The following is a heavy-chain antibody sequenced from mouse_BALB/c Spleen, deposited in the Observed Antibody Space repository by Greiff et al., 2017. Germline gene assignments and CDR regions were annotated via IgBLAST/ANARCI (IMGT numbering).Heavy chain of an antibody. CDR2: IDPYDSET. Sequence: VQLQQSGPELVKPGASVKMSCKASGYTFTSYWMNWVKQRPEQGLEWIGRIDPYDSETHYNQKFKDKAILTVDKSSSTAYMQLSSLTSEDSAVYYCARGKTARALFAYWGQGTLVTVSA. J-gene: IGHJ3*01. D-gene: IGHD3-2*01. V-gene: IGHV1-74*01. CDR3: ARGKTARALFAY. CDR1: GYTFTSYW.